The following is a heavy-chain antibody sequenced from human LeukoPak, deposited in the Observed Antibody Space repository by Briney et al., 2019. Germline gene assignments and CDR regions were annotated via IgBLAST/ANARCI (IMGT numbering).Heavy chain of an antibody. CDR1: GFTFSSYA. D-gene: IGHD5-24*01. CDR3: AKVGDGYNHGPFDY. V-gene: IGHV3-9*01. J-gene: IGHJ4*02. CDR2: ISWNSGSI. Sequence: GGSLRLSCAASGFTFSSYAMHWVRQAPGKGLEWVSGISWNSGSIGYADSVKGRFTISRDNAKNSLYLQMNSLRAEDTALYYCAKVGDGYNHGPFDYWGQGTLVTVSS.